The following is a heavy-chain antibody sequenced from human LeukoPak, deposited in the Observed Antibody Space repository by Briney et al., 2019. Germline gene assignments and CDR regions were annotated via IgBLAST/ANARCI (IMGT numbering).Heavy chain of an antibody. CDR2: ISSNGGST. CDR3: ARRKMHDSSGFLFDY. D-gene: IGHD3-22*01. Sequence: GGSLRLSCAASGFTFSSYAMHWVRQAPGKGLEYVSAISSNGGSTYYANSVKGGFTISRDNSKNTLYLQMGSLRAEDMAVYYCARRKMHDSSGFLFDYWGQGTLVTVSS. J-gene: IGHJ4*02. V-gene: IGHV3-64*01. CDR1: GFTFSSYA.